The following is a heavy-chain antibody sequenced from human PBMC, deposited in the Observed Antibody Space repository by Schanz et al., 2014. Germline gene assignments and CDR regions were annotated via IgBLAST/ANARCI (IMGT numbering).Heavy chain of an antibody. Sequence: EVQLLESGGGFVQPGGSLRLSCVASGVTFSSYAMSWVRQASGKGLEWVSYISGSSIHKNYADSVKGRFSISRDNGETSVYLQINSLRVEDTAVYYCARDAVTSVLTPGLYYWGQGTLVTVSS. CDR1: GVTFSSYA. CDR3: ARDAVTSVLTPGLYY. V-gene: IGHV3-48*04. D-gene: IGHD4-17*01. J-gene: IGHJ4*02. CDR2: ISGSSIHK.